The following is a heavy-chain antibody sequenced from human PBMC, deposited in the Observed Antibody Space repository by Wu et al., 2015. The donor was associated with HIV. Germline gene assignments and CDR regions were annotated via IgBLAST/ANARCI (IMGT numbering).Heavy chain of an antibody. Sequence: QVQLVQSGAKISKPGASVQVSCKASEFTFSDFYIHWVRQAPGQRLEWMGWIKTNTGTTDYAQNFQGRVTMTRDTSSSTVYMELSRLISDDTAVYYCASAYADSGELDHWGQGSRVTVSS. J-gene: IGHJ4*02. CDR1: EFTFSDFY. V-gene: IGHV1-2*02. CDR3: ASAYADSGELDH. D-gene: IGHD2-15*01. CDR2: IKTNTGTT.